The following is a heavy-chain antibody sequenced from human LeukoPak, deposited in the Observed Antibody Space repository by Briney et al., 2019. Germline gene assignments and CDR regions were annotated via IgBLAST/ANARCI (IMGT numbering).Heavy chain of an antibody. CDR1: GGSIRSYY. J-gene: IGHJ3*02. V-gene: IGHV4-4*09. D-gene: IGHD6-13*01. Sequence: SETLSLTCTVSGGSIRSYYRSWLRQPPGKGLEGIGYIYTRGSTNYNPSLKSRVAISVDTSKNQFSLKLSSVTAADTAVYYCARHGRQQVYDAFDIWGQGAMVTVSS. CDR3: ARHGRQQVYDAFDI. CDR2: IYTRGST.